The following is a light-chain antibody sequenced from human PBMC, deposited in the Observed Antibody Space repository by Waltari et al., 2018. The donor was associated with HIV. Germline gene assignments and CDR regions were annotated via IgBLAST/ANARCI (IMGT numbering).Light chain of an antibody. V-gene: IGKV3-15*01. CDR3: QQYNNWPLT. J-gene: IGKJ4*01. Sequence: EIVMTQSPATLSVSPRERATLSCRASQSVSSNLAWYQQGPGQAPRLLIYGASTRATGIPARFSGSGSGTEFTLTISSLQSEDFAVYSCQQYNNWPLTFGGGTKVEIK. CDR2: GAS. CDR1: QSVSSN.